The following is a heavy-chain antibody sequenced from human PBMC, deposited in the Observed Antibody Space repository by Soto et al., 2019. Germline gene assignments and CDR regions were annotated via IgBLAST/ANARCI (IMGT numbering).Heavy chain of an antibody. CDR3: AKDPGYYYDSTGYHFDY. D-gene: IGHD3-22*01. CDR2: ISYGGGTT. Sequence: EVQLLESGGGLVQPGGSLRLSCAASEFTFSNYAMSWVRQAPGKGLEWVSAISYGGGTTYYADSVKGRFTISRDNSKNKLYQQMNSLSAEDTAVYYCAKDPGYYYDSTGYHFDYWGQGTLVTVSS. J-gene: IGHJ4*02. V-gene: IGHV3-23*01. CDR1: EFTFSNYA.